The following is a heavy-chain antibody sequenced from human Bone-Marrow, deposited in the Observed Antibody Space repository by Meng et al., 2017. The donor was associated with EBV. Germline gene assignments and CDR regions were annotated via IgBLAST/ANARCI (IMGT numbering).Heavy chain of an antibody. CDR2: IDVGNANT. J-gene: IGHJ4*02. V-gene: IGHV1-3*01. CDR3: ASYHGSGSSIDY. D-gene: IGHD3-10*01. CDR1: GYTFRSYA. Sequence: VQLVQSGAEVKKPGASVKVSCKASGYTFRSYAIHWVRQAPGQSLEWMGWIDVGNANTKYSQKFQDRVTITRETFASTVYMELSRLTSEDTAVYYCASYHGSGSSIDYWGQGTLVTVSS.